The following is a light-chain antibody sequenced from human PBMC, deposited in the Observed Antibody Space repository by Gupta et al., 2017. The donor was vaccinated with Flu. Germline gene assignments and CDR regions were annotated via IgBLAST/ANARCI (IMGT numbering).Light chain of an antibody. Sequence: VGDRVTSTCRASQSISSRVTWYQQKPGKATKLLIYKATTSERGVPSRFSGSGPGTQFTLTISSLQPDDVATYYGQQYDTYWTFGQGTKVDIK. J-gene: IGKJ1*01. CDR2: KAT. V-gene: IGKV1-5*03. CDR1: QSISSR. CDR3: QQYDTYWT.